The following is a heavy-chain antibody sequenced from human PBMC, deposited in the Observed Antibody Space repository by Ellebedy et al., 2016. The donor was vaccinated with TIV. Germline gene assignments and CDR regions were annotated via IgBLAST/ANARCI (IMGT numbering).Heavy chain of an antibody. D-gene: IGHD3-22*01. V-gene: IGHV6-1*01. J-gene: IGHJ4*02. CDR2: TYYRSKWYN. CDR3: ARAQAPTYYYDSSGYWYFDY. CDR1: GDSASSNSAA. Sequence: SCAISGDSASSNSAAWNWIRQSPSRGLEWLGRTYYRSKWYNDYAVSVKSRITINPDTSKNQFSLQLNSVTPEDTAVYYCARAQAPTYYYDSSGYWYFDYWGQGTLVTVSS.